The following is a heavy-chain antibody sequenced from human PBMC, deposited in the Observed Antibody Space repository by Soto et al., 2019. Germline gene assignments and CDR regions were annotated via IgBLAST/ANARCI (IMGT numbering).Heavy chain of an antibody. J-gene: IGHJ4*02. CDR2: IYYSGST. D-gene: IGHD6-6*01. CDR1: GGSISSGDYY. CDR3: ARDAREYSSSSSDY. V-gene: IGHV4-30-4*01. Sequence: TVSGGSISSGDYYWSWIRQPPGKGLEWIGYIYYSGSTYYNPSLKSRVTISVDTSKNQFSLKLSSVTAADTAVYYCARDAREYSSSSSDYWGQGTLVTVSS.